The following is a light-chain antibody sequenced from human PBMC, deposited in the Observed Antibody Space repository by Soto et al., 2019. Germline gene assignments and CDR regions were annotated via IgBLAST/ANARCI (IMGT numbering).Light chain of an antibody. CDR1: QSISSW. V-gene: IGKV1-5*01. Sequence: DIQMTQSPSTLSASVGDRVTITCRASQSISSWLAWYQQKTGKAPKLLIYDASSLESGVPSRFSGSGSGTELTLTIRSLQPDDFATYYCKQYNSYPYTFGQGTKVDIK. CDR3: KQYNSYPYT. CDR2: DAS. J-gene: IGKJ2*01.